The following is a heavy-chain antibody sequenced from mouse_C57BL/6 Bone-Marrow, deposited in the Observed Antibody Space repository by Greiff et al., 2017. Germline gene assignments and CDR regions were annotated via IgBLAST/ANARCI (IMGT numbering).Heavy chain of an antibody. CDR2: IYPRSGNT. J-gene: IGHJ4*01. D-gene: IGHD2-3*01. CDR1: GYTFPSYG. CDR3: ARWLLRRDYAMDY. V-gene: IGHV1-81*01. Sequence: QVQLQQSGAELARPGASVKLSCKASGYTFPSYGISWVKQRTGQGLEWIGEIYPRSGNTYYTEKFKGKATLTADKSSSTADMELRSLTSEDSAVYFCARWLLRRDYAMDYWGQGTSVTVSS.